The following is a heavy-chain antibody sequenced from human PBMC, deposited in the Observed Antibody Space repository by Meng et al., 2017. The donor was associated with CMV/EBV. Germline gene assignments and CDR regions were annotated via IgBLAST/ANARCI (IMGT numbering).Heavy chain of an antibody. J-gene: IGHJ4*02. Sequence: GGSLRLSCAASGFTFSDYYMSWIRQAPGKGLEWVSYISSNGSTIYYADSVKGRFTISRDNAKNSLYLQMNSLRAEDTAVYYCARDGYCSSTSCYAVAYWGQGTLVTVSS. V-gene: IGHV3-11*04. CDR1: GFTFSDYY. CDR2: ISSNGSTI. D-gene: IGHD2-2*03. CDR3: ARDGYCSSTSCYAVAY.